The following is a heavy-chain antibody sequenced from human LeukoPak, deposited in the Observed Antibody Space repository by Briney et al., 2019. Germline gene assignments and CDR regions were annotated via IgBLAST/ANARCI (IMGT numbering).Heavy chain of an antibody. CDR2: INHSGST. J-gene: IGHJ4*02. D-gene: IGHD5-18*01. Sequence: PSDTLSLTCAVYGGSFSGYYWSWIRQPPGNGLEWIGQINHSGSTNYNPSPKSRVTISVDTSKNQFSLKLSSVTAADTAVYYCARGERDTAISYWGQGTLVTVSS. CDR1: GGSFSGYY. V-gene: IGHV4-34*01. CDR3: ARGERDTAISY.